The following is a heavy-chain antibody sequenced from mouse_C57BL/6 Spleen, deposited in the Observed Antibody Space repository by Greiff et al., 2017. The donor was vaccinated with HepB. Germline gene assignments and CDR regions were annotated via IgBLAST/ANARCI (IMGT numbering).Heavy chain of an antibody. CDR1: GYAFSSSW. D-gene: IGHD2-1*01. V-gene: IGHV1-82*01. J-gene: IGHJ4*01. CDR3: ARKGGNYRDYAMDY. CDR2: IYPGDGDT. Sequence: QLQQSGPELVKPGASVKISCKASGYAFSSSWMNWVKQRPGKGLEWIGRIYPGDGDTNYNGKFKGKATLTADKSSSTAYMQLSSLTSEDSAVYFCARKGGNYRDYAMDYWGQGTSVTVSS.